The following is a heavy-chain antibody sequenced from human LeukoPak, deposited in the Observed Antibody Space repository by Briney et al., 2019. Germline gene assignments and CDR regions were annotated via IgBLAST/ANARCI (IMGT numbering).Heavy chain of an antibody. Sequence: PGGSLRLSCAASGVTFSSYEMSWVRQAPGKGLEWVSYICSSSSSTYYEDLVTARFTISTDNDKNSLYLQMNSLRAEDTAVYYCAREVPSGWFGEPKPYFDYWGQGTLVTVSS. D-gene: IGHD3-10*01. CDR1: GVTFSSYE. J-gene: IGHJ4*02. CDR2: ICSSSSST. CDR3: AREVPSGWFGEPKPYFDY. V-gene: IGHV3-48*03.